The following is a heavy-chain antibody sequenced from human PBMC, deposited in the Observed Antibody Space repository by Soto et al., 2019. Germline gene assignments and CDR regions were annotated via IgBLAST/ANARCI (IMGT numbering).Heavy chain of an antibody. CDR1: GGSITSGDYY. J-gene: IGHJ3*02. CDR3: ARDARDNDAFDI. CDR2: IYYSGST. V-gene: IGHV4-30-4*01. Sequence: SEALSLTCTVYGGSITSGDYYWSCIRQPPGKGLEWIAYIYYSGSTYYNPSLKSRLTISVDTSKNQFSLKLSSVTAADTAVYYCARDARDNDAFDIWGQGTMVTVSS. D-gene: IGHD3-9*01.